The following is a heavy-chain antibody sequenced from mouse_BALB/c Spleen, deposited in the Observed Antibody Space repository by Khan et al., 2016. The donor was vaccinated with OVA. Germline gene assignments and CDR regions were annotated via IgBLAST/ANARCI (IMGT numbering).Heavy chain of an antibody. CDR3: ARLVAHNFDY. D-gene: IGHD1-1*01. CDR2: ISTGGSYT. Sequence: EVELVESGGGLVKPGGSLKLSCAASGFTFSSYAMSWVRQTPEKRLEWVATISTGGSYTYYPDSVKGRFTISRDNAKNTLYLQMSSLRSEDTAMYYRARLVAHNFDYWGQGTTLTVSS. V-gene: IGHV5-9-3*01. CDR1: GFTFSSYA. J-gene: IGHJ2*01.